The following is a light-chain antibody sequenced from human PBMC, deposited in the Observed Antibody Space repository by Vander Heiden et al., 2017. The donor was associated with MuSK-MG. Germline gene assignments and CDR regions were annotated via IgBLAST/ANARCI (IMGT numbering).Light chain of an antibody. Sequence: DIQMTPSPSSLSASVGDRVTITCQASQDISNYLNWYQQKPGKAPKLLIYGASNLKSGVPSRFGGSGSGTDFTFTISSLQPEDIGTYYCQQYDNLPPLTFGGGTKVEIK. CDR2: GAS. CDR1: QDISNY. CDR3: QQYDNLPPLT. V-gene: IGKV1-33*01. J-gene: IGKJ4*01.